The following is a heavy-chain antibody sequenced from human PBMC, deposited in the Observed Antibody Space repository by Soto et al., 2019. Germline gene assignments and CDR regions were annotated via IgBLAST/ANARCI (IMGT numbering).Heavy chain of an antibody. J-gene: IGHJ5*01. Sequence: SETLSRTCTVSDGSISNFYWSWIRQPPGKGLEWIGYISSSGNTNYNPSLKSRVSISVDTSKNQFSLNLTSVTAAASGVSYCPRPPMPLTRSYFGSWG. CDR2: ISSSGNT. CDR1: DGSISNFY. V-gene: IGHV4-59*01. D-gene: IGHD3-9*01. CDR3: PRPPMPLTRSYFGS.